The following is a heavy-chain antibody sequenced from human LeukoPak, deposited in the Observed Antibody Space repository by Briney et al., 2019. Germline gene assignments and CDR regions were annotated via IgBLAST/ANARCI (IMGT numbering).Heavy chain of an antibody. J-gene: IGHJ4*02. V-gene: IGHV4-59*12. D-gene: IGHD3-9*01. CDR1: GGSISSYY. CDR3: ARDRVMYDILTGYSRLFDY. Sequence: SETLSLTCTLSGGSISSYYWSWIRQPRGKGLEWIGYMCYSGSTNYNPSLKSRVTISVDTSKNQFSLKLSSVTAADTAVYYCARDRVMYDILTGYSRLFDYWGQGTLVTVSS. CDR2: MCYSGST.